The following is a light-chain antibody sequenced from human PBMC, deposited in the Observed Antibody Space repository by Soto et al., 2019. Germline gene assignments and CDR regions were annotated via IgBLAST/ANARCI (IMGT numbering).Light chain of an antibody. J-gene: IGKJ1*01. CDR3: QKCNSALWT. CDR1: QAIAHY. Sequence: DVQMTQSPSSLSACVGDTVTITCRASQAIAHYVAWYQQKPGKRPNLLIYSASTLQSGVPSRFSGSGSGTDFTLTISSLQPEDVATYYCQKCNSALWTFGHGTKVDIK. CDR2: SAS. V-gene: IGKV1-27*01.